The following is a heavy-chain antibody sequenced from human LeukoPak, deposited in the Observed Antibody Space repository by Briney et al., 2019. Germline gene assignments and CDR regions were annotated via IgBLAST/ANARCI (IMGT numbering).Heavy chain of an antibody. J-gene: IGHJ6*02. CDR2: ISGDGTIT. Sequence: GGSLRLSCGASGLNLDAYAMHWVRQAPGKGLEWLSLISGDGTITYYADSVKGRFTISRDNSKNSLFLEMNSLRSEDTALYYCAKDTPLFYHYYGIDVWGQGTTVTVSS. CDR1: GLNLDAYA. V-gene: IGHV3-43*02. CDR3: AKDTPLFYHYYGIDV.